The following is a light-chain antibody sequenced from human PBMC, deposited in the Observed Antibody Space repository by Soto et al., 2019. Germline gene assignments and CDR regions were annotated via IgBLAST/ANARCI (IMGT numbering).Light chain of an antibody. CDR1: SSDVGRYNY. CDR3: NSYTSSTTWV. CDR2: EVR. Sequence: QSALTQPASVSGSPGQSITISCTGTSSDVGRYNYVSWYQQHPGKAPKLMIYEVRNRPSGVSSRFSGSKSGNTASLPISGLQAEDEAEYYCNSYTSSTTWVFGGGTKVTVL. V-gene: IGLV2-14*01. J-gene: IGLJ3*02.